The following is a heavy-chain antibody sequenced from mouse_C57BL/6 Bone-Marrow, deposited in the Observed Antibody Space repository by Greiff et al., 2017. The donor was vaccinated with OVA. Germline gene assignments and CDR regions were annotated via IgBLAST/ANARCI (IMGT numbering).Heavy chain of an antibody. Sequence: EVQRVESGGGLVKPGGSLKLSCAASGFTFSSYTMSWVRQTPEKRLEWVATISGGGGNTYYPDSVKGRFTISRDNAKNTLYLQMSSLRSEDTALYYCARQDFSWFAYWGQGTLVTVSA. V-gene: IGHV5-9*01. CDR1: GFTFSSYT. CDR2: ISGGGGNT. CDR3: ARQDFSWFAY. J-gene: IGHJ3*01.